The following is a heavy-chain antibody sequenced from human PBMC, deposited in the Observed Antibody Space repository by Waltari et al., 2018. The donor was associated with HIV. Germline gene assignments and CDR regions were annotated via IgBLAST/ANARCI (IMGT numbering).Heavy chain of an antibody. CDR1: GGSISSFS. Sequence: QVQLQESGPGLVKPSETLSLTCTVSGGSISSFSWSWIRQPPGKGLEWIGYIYDSGNTNYNPSLRSRITVSVDTSKNQFSLKIRSVTAADTAIYYCARMEPQHLYHFDFWGQGTLVTVSS. D-gene: IGHD1-1*01. V-gene: IGHV4-59*01. CDR3: ARMEPQHLYHFDF. J-gene: IGHJ4*02. CDR2: IYDSGNT.